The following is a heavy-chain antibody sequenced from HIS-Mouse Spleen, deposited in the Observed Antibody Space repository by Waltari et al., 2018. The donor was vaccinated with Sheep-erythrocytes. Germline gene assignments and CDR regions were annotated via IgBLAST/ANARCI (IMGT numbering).Heavy chain of an antibody. V-gene: IGHV4-31*02. D-gene: IGHD7-27*01. J-gene: IGHJ4*02. CDR3: ARDRLGIFGY. Sequence: TYYSGSTYYNPSLKSRVTISVDTSKNQFSLKLSSVTAADTAVYYCARDRLGIFGYWGQGTLVTVSS. CDR2: TYYSGST.